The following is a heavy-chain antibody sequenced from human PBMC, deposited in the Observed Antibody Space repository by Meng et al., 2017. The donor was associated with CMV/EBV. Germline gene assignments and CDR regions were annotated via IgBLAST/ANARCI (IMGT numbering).Heavy chain of an antibody. V-gene: IGHV3-64*02. Sequence: GGSLRLSCAASGFTFSSYAMHWVRQAPGKGLEYVSAISSNGGSTYYADSVKGRFTISRDNSKNTLYLQMGSLRAEDMAVYYCARYGQDIVVVPAAIHEGYWGQGTLVTVSS. CDR3: ARYGQDIVVVPAAIHEGY. J-gene: IGHJ4*02. CDR1: GFTFSSYA. CDR2: ISSNGGST. D-gene: IGHD2-2*02.